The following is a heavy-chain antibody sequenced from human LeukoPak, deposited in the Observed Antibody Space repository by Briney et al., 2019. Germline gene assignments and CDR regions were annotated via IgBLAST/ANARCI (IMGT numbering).Heavy chain of an antibody. CDR1: GFIVSSNH. CDR2: IYSGGYSGGGP. V-gene: IGHV3-66*01. J-gene: IGHJ4*02. D-gene: IGHD5-24*01. CDR3: ARDVYGDGYNSFDY. Sequence: PGGSLRLSCAVSGFIVSSNHMNWVHQAPGKGLEWVSVIYSGGYSGGGPFYADSVKGRFTTSSDSSKNTLFLQMNSLRAEDTAVYYCARDVYGDGYNSFDYWGLGILVTVSS.